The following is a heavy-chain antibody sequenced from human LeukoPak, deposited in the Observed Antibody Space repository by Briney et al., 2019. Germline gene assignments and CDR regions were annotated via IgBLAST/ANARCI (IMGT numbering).Heavy chain of an antibody. CDR2: ISEAI. CDR1: GFVFSRDN. CDR3: ARDGGLNTNFDY. J-gene: IGHJ4*02. D-gene: IGHD2-15*01. Sequence: GGSLRLSCIASGFVFSRDNMNWVRRAPGKGLEWVAHISEAIYYADSVQGRFTIPRDNANNLLYLQMNRLRAEDTAVYYCARDGGLNTNFDYWGQGTLVTVSS. V-gene: IGHV3-48*03.